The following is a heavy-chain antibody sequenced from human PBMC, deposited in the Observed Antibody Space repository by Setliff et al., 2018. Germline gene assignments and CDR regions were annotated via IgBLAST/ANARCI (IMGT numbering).Heavy chain of an antibody. CDR2: IFHDGRDI. Sequence: GGSLRLSCAASGFAFDSYAMHWVRQAPGKGLEWVAIIFHDGRDIYYGDSVQGRFAISRDNSKNTLYLQTNSLRSDDTAVYYCAGVHWTTNWFLHYWGQGTLVTVSS. CDR3: AGVHWTTNWFLHY. J-gene: IGHJ4*01. CDR1: GFAFDSYA. D-gene: IGHD7-27*01. V-gene: IGHV3-30*03.